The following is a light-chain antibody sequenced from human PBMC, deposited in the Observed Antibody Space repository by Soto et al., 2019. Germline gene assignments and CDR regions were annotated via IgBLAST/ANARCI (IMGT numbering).Light chain of an antibody. CDR3: QHRRVWPVS. CDR1: QTVTND. Sequence: EVVLTQSPGTLSLSPGERVTLSCRASQTVTNDYLAWYQQKDGQAPRLLIYDASTRATGIPARFSGSGSGTDFTLTISSIEPEDFAVYYCQHRRVWPVSFGQGTRLEI. J-gene: IGKJ5*01. V-gene: IGKV3-11*01. CDR2: DAS.